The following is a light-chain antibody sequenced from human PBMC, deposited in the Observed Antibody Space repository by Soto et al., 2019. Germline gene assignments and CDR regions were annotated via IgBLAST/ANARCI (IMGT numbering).Light chain of an antibody. CDR1: QSVTSNY. CDR3: QQYGSSPRT. CDR2: GAS. Sequence: EIVMTQSPATLSVSPGERASLSCRASQSVTSNYIAWYQQKPGQAPRLHIYGASTRATGIPDRFTGSGSGTDFTLTISRLEPEDFAVYYCQQYGSSPRTFGQGTKVDIK. J-gene: IGKJ1*01. V-gene: IGKV3-20*01.